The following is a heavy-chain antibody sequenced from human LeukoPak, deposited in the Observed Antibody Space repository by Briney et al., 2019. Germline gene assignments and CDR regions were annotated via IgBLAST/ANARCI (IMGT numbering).Heavy chain of an antibody. CDR1: GFTFSSYA. D-gene: IGHD5-18*01. CDR2: ITASGGNT. J-gene: IGHJ4*02. V-gene: IGHV3-23*01. Sequence: GGSLRLSCAASGFTFSSYAMGWVRQAQGKGREWVSAITASGGNTYYADSVNGRFTISRDNSKNTLYLQVNSLRAEDTAVYYCAKGNGYSYGRYYFDYWGQGTLVTVSS. CDR3: AKGNGYSYGRYYFDY.